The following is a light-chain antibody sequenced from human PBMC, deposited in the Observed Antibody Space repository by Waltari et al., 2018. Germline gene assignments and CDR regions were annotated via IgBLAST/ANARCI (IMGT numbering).Light chain of an antibody. CDR1: SGHSSYA. CDR3: QTWGTGSWV. V-gene: IGLV4-69*01. Sequence: QLVLTQSPSASASLGASVKFTCTLSSGHSSYAIAWHQQQPEKGPRYLMKINSDDTHTKGDGIPDRFSGSSSGAERYLTISGLQSEDEADYYCQTWGTGSWVFGGGTKLTVL. J-gene: IGLJ3*02. CDR2: INSDDTH.